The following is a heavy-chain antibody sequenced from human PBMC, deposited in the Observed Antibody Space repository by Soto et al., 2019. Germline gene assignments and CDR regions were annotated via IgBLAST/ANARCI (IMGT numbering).Heavy chain of an antibody. D-gene: IGHD1-26*01. CDR3: ARHRRRELLSGHDY. Sequence: QLQLQESGPGLVKPSETLSLTCTVSGGSISSSSYYWGWIRQPPGKGLEWIGSIYYSGSTYYNPSLKSRVTISVDTSKNQFSLKLSSVTAADTAVYYCARHRRRELLSGHDYWGQGTLVTVSS. CDR1: GGSISSSSYY. V-gene: IGHV4-39*01. J-gene: IGHJ4*02. CDR2: IYYSGST.